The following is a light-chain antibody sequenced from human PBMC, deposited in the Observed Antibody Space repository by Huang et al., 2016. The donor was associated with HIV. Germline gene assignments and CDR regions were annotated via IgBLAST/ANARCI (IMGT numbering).Light chain of an antibody. V-gene: IGKV1-8*01. CDR2: APS. CDR3: QQYYSFPLT. J-gene: IGKJ1*01. CDR1: QAIYTY. Sequence: IRITQSPSSLSASTADNVSITCRASQAIYTYLAWYQQKPGKPPSLLIYAPSTLQSGVPSRFSGSGSGTDFTLTITHLQSEDFATYYCQQYYSFPLTFGQGSQVEV.